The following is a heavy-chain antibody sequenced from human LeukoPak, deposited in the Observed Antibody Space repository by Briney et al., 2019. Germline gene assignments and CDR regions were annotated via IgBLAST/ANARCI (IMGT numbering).Heavy chain of an antibody. Sequence: QPGGSLRLSCAASGFTFSSYSMNWVRQAPGKGLEWVSYISSSSSTIYYADSVKGRFTISRDNAKNLLYRQMNSLRAEDTPVYYCATDSSDLETLGGYCSSTSCYNWFDPWGQGTLVAVSS. V-gene: IGHV3-48*01. CDR3: ATDSSDLETLGGYCSSTSCYNWFDP. D-gene: IGHD2-2*03. CDR1: GFTFSSYS. CDR2: ISSSSSTI. J-gene: IGHJ5*02.